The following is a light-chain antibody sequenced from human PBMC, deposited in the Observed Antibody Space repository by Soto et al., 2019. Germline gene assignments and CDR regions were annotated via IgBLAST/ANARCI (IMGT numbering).Light chain of an antibody. CDR2: NNS. CDR1: NSNIGSHT. V-gene: IGLV1-44*01. Sequence: QPVLTQPPSASGTPGQRVTISCSGSNSNIGSHTVNWFQQRPGTAPKLLIYNNSQRPSGVPDRFSGSKSGTSASLAISGLQSEDEADYYCATWDESLNGGVFGGGTQLTVL. J-gene: IGLJ7*01. CDR3: ATWDESLNGGV.